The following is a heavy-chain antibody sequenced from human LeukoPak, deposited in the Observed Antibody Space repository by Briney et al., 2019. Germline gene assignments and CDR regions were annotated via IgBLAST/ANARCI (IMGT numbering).Heavy chain of an antibody. D-gene: IGHD6-6*01. CDR2: INHSGST. CDR3: ARDGPYSSSGHFDY. Sequence: PSETLSLTCAVYGGSFSGYYWSWIRQPPGKGLEWIGEINHSGSTNYNPSLKSRVTISVDTSKNQFSLELSSVTAADTAVYYCARDGPYSSSGHFDYWGQGTLVTVSS. V-gene: IGHV4-34*01. CDR1: GGSFSGYY. J-gene: IGHJ4*02.